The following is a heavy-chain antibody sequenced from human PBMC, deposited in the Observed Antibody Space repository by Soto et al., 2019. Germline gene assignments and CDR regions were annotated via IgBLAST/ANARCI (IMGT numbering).Heavy chain of an antibody. CDR1: GGSISSGDYS. CDR3: AVSRYCRSTSCYFYYYHGMDV. D-gene: IGHD2-2*01. CDR2: IYYTGRT. V-gene: IGHV4-31*03. Sequence: SETLSLTCTVSGGSISSGDYSGSWIRQHPGKGLEWIGYIYYTGRTSYNPSLKSRVTISIDASKNQFSLKLNSVAAADTAVYYCAVSRYCRSTSCYFYYYHGMDVWGQGTTVTVSS. J-gene: IGHJ6*02.